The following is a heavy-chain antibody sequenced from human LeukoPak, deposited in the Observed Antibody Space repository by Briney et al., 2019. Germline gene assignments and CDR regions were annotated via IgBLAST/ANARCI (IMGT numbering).Heavy chain of an antibody. CDR3: AKERGDYYDGSSGYFISKHNCFGP. J-gene: IGHJ5*02. V-gene: IGHV3-23*01. CDR2: ISGSGGST. D-gene: IGHD3-22*01. CDR1: GFTFSSNA. Sequence: GSLRLSCAASGFTFSSNAMSWVRQPPGEGLEWVSAISGSGGSTYYADSVKGRFTISRDNSKNTLYLQMNSLKGEDTGVYYCAKERGDYYDGSSGYFISKHNCFGPWGQGTLVTVSS.